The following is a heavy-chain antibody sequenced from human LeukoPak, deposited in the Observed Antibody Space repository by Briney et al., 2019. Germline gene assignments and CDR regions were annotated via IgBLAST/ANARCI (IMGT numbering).Heavy chain of an antibody. CDR1: GDSISSYY. J-gene: IGHJ4*02. CDR3: ARSRDGYNQNTPLFY. CDR2: IYYSGST. V-gene: IGHV4-59*01. D-gene: IGHD5-24*01. Sequence: NTSETLSLTCNVSGDSISSYYWSWIRQPPGKGLEWIGHIYYSGSTNYNPSLKSRVTISVDTSKNQFSLKMSSVTAADTAVYYCARSRDGYNQNTPLFYWGQGTLVTVSS.